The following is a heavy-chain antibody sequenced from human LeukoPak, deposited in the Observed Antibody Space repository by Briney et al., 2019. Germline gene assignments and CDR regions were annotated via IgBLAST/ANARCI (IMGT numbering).Heavy chain of an antibody. V-gene: IGHV3-23*01. CDR1: GFTFSSYA. D-gene: IGHD6-13*01. CDR2: MRGNGGTT. CDR3: AKSITAAGTYAFDI. J-gene: IGHJ3*02. Sequence: GGSLRLSCAASGFTFSSYAMSWVRQAPGKGLEWVSAMRGNGGTTEYVDSVRGRFIISRDNSRNTLYLQMNSLRAEDTAVYYCAKSITAAGTYAFDIWGQGTVVTVSS.